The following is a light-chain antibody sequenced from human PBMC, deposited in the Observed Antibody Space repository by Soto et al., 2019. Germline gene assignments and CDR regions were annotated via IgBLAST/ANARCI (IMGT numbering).Light chain of an antibody. V-gene: IGKV3-20*01. CDR2: GAS. CDR1: QSVSSSY. CDR3: QQYGTSLFT. J-gene: IGKJ3*01. Sequence: EIVLTQSPGTLSLSPGERATLSCRASQSVSSSYLAWYQQKVGQAPRLLIYGASSRATGIPDRFSGSGSGTEFTLTISRLEPEDCAVYYCQQYGTSLFTFGPGTQVDIK.